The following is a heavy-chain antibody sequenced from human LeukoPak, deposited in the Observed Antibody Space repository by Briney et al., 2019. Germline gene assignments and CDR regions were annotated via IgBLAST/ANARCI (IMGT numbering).Heavy chain of an antibody. J-gene: IGHJ4*02. Sequence: GGSLRLSHAASGFTFSSYSMNWVRQAPGKGLEWVSYISSSSSTIYYADSVKGRFTISRDNAKNSLYLQMNSLRAEDTAVYYCARGGFGELFSSDYWGQGTLVTVSS. CDR1: GFTFSSYS. D-gene: IGHD3-10*01. V-gene: IGHV3-48*01. CDR3: ARGGFGELFSSDY. CDR2: ISSSSSTI.